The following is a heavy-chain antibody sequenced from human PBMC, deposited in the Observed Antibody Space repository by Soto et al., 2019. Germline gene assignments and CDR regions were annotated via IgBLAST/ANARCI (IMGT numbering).Heavy chain of an antibody. J-gene: IGHJ4*02. D-gene: IGHD3-3*01. CDR2: IKSKTDGGTT. V-gene: IGHV3-15*01. Sequence: EVQLVESGGGLVKPGGSLRLSCAASGFTFSNAWMSWVRQAPGKGLEWVGHIKSKTDGGTTDYAAPVKGRFTISRDDSKNTLYLQMNSLKTEDTAVYYCTTLQRFWEWLLYFDYWGQGTLVTVSS. CDR3: TTLQRFWEWLLYFDY. CDR1: GFTFSNAW.